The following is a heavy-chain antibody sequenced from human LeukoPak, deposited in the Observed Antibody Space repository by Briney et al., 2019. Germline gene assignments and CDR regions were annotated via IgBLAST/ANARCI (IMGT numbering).Heavy chain of an antibody. CDR2: ISSSGSTI. CDR3: AREARYSSGWHDY. J-gene: IGHJ4*02. V-gene: IGHV3-11*04. Sequence: PGGSLRLSXAASGFTFSDYYMSWIRQAPGKGLEWVSYISSSGSTIYYADSVKGRFTISRDNAKNSLYLQMNSLRAEDTAVYYCAREARYSSGWHDYWGQGTLVTVSS. D-gene: IGHD6-19*01. CDR1: GFTFSDYY.